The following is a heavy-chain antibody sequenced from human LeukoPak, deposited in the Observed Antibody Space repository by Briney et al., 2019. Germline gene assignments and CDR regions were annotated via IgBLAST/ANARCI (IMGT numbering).Heavy chain of an antibody. CDR1: GYTFTGYF. D-gene: IGHD3-16*01. CDR3: ARVPYTEEPDY. Sequence: GASVTVSCTVSGYTFTGYFLHWIRQAPGHGVEWVGWINPKSGATNFAQKFQGRVTLTRDTSTSTAYMDISRLTADDTAVYYCARVPYTEEPDYWGQGTLVSVSS. J-gene: IGHJ4*02. V-gene: IGHV1-2*02. CDR2: INPKSGAT.